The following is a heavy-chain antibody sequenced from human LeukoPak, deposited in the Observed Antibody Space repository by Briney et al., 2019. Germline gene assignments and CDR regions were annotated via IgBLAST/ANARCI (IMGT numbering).Heavy chain of an antibody. J-gene: IGHJ4*02. D-gene: IGHD2/OR15-2a*01. Sequence: GGSLRLSCATSGSSFSNYAMRWVRQAPGKGLEWVSAISGEGVTIYYADSVKGRFTISRDNSKNTLYLQMNSLPAEDPSVYDCGPREDSTTNAYDYWGRGTLV. CDR1: GSSFSNYA. CDR3: GPREDSTTNAYDY. V-gene: IGHV3-23*01. CDR2: ISGEGVTI.